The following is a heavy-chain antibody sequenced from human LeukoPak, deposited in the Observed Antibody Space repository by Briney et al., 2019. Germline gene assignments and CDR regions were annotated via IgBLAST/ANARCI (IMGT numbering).Heavy chain of an antibody. CDR1: GFTFNSYA. V-gene: IGHV3-23*01. CDR3: ARGAWRWEMATSTFDY. CDR2: ISDSGGRI. Sequence: GGSLRLSCAASGFTFNSYAMTWVRQAPGKGLEWVSVISDSGGRIYYADSVKGRFTISRDNSKNTLYLQMNSLRAEDTAVCYCARGAWRWEMATSTFDYWGQGTLVTVSS. J-gene: IGHJ4*02. D-gene: IGHD5-24*01.